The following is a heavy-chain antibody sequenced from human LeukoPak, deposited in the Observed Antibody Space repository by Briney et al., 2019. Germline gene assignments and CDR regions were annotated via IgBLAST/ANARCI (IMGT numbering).Heavy chain of an antibody. Sequence: GGSLRLSCAASGFTFSSYNMNWVRQAPGKGLEWVSSISGSSSYIYYADSVKGRFTISRDNAKNSLYLQMNSLRAEDTAVYYCARDSATYYYDSSGPSDYWGQGTLVTVSS. CDR1: GFTFSSYN. J-gene: IGHJ4*02. V-gene: IGHV3-21*01. CDR2: ISGSSSYI. D-gene: IGHD3-22*01. CDR3: ARDSATYYYDSSGPSDY.